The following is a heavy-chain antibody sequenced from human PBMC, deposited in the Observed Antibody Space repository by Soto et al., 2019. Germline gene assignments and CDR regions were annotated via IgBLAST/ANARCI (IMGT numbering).Heavy chain of an antibody. CDR3: AHRLEGYVSGWSQVCFDC. J-gene: IGHJ4*02. Sequence: QITLKESGPTLVTPTQPLTLTCTFSGFSLTTSGVGVGWIRQPPGKALEWLAVIYWDDDKRYSPSLKSRLTISKDTSKNQVVLTMTNMDPVDTATYYCAHRLEGYVSGWSQVCFDCWGQGALVTVSS. CDR1: GFSLTTSGVG. D-gene: IGHD6-19*01. CDR2: IYWDDDK. V-gene: IGHV2-5*02.